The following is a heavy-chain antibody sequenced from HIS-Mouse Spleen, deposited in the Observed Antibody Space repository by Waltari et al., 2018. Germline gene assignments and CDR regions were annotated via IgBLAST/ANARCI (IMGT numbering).Heavy chain of an antibody. CDR3: ARKRTASGWFDP. Sequence: QLQLQESGPGLVKPSETLSLTCTVSGGSTSSSRYYWGWIRQPPGKGREWIGSIYYSGSTYYNPSLKSRVTISVDTSKNQFSLKLSSVTAADTAVYYCARKRTASGWFDPWGQGTLVTVSS. CDR2: IYYSGST. D-gene: IGHD2-21*02. V-gene: IGHV4-39*01. CDR1: GGSTSSSRYY. J-gene: IGHJ5*02.